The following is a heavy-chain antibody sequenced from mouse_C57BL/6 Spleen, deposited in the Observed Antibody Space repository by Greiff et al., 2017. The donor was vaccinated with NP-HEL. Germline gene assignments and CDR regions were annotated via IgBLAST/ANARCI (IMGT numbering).Heavy chain of an antibody. CDR1: GYSFTSYY. CDR2: IYPGSGNT. Sequence: VQRVESGPELVKPGASVKISCKASGYSFTSYYIHWVKQRPGQGLEWIGWIYPGSGNTKYNEKFKGKATLTADTSSSTAYMQLSSLTSEDSAVYYCARWGPFDYWGQGTTLTVSS. J-gene: IGHJ2*01. CDR3: ARWGPFDY. V-gene: IGHV1-66*01.